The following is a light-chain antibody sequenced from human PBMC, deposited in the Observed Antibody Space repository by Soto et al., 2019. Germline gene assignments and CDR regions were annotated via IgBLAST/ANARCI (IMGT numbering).Light chain of an antibody. CDR2: WAS. J-gene: IGKJ1*01. CDR1: QSVLYSSNNKNY. Sequence: DIVMTQSPDSLAVSLGERATINCKSSQSVLYSSNNKNYLAWYQQKPGQPPKLLIYWASTRESGVPDRFSGSVAGDDFPPTSSRLEAEEAAFYYRQQYYNPPRTFGEGTKVDIK. V-gene: IGKV4-1*01. CDR3: QQYYNPPRT.